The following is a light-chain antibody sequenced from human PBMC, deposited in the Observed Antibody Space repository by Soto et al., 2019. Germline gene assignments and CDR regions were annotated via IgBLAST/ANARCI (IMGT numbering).Light chain of an antibody. Sequence: IVLTQSPGTLSLSPGQRATLSWKASQRLSASDIACYQKKPGQAPKFLIYGVSSRATGIPDRFSGSGSGTDFTLTISRLEPEDFAVYHCQQYGSSPLITFGQGTRLEIK. CDR1: QRLSASD. V-gene: IGKV3-20*01. CDR3: QQYGSSPLIT. CDR2: GVS. J-gene: IGKJ5*01.